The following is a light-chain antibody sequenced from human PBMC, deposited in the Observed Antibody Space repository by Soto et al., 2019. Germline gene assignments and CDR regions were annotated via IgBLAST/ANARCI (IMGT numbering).Light chain of an antibody. V-gene: IGLV2-8*01. CDR3: VSFAGGTYV. CDR2: DVN. Sequence: QSVLTQPPSASGSPGQSVTISCTGTSSDVGAYIFVSWCQQHPGKAPKLLIYDVNRRPPGVPDRFFGSKSGNTASLTVSGLQAEDEADYYCVSFAGGTYVFRYRTTVTVL. J-gene: IGLJ1*01. CDR1: SSDVGAYIF.